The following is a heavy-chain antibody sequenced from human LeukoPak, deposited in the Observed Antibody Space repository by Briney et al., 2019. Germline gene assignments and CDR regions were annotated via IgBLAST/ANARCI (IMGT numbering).Heavy chain of an antibody. CDR3: ARGGVGTVTGVDY. Sequence: PSETLSLTCAVYGGSFSGYYWSWIRQPPGKGLEWIGEINHSGSTNYNPSLKSRVTISVDTSKNQFSLKPSSVTAADTAVYYCARGGVGTVTGVDYWGQGTLVTVSS. J-gene: IGHJ4*02. D-gene: IGHD4-17*01. CDR1: GGSFSGYY. CDR2: INHSGST. V-gene: IGHV4-34*01.